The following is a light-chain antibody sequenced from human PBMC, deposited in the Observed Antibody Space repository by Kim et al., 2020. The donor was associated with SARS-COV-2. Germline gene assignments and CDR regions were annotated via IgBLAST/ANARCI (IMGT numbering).Light chain of an antibody. J-gene: IGKJ2*03. CDR2: GAS. CDR3: QHYGTSPYS. Sequence: EIALTQSPGTLSLSPGERATLSCRASHFVRNNYLAWYQQKPGQAPSLLIYGASNRATGFPDRFRGSGSGTDFTLTINRVEPEDFAVYYCQHYGTSPYSFGQGTKLEI. V-gene: IGKV3-20*01. CDR1: HFVRNNY.